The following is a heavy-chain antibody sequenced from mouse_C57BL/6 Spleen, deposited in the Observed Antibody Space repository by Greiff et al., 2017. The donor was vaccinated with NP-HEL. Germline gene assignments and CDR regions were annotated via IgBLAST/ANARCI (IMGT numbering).Heavy chain of an antibody. CDR2: IWSDGST. Sequence: QVQLKESGPGLVAPSQSLSITCTVSGFSLTSYGVHWVRQPPGKGLEWLVVIWSDGSTTYNSALKSRLSISKDNSKSQVFLKMNSLQTDDTAMYYCARQASYYYGSSYGYFDVWGTGTTVTVSS. V-gene: IGHV2-6-1*01. D-gene: IGHD1-1*01. CDR3: ARQASYYYGSSYGYFDV. CDR1: GFSLTSYG. J-gene: IGHJ1*03.